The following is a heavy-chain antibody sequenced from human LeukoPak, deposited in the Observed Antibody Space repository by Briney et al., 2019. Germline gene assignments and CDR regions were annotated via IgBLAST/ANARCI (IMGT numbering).Heavy chain of an antibody. CDR3: AGGYFDWLLPYYYMDV. Sequence: ASVKVSCKASGGTFSSYAISWVRQAPGQGLEWMGGIIPIFGTANYAQKFQGRVTITADESTSTAYMELSSLRSEDTAVHYCAGGYFDWLLPYYYMDVWGKGTTVTFSS. J-gene: IGHJ6*03. V-gene: IGHV1-69*13. CDR2: IIPIFGTA. D-gene: IGHD3-9*01. CDR1: GGTFSSYA.